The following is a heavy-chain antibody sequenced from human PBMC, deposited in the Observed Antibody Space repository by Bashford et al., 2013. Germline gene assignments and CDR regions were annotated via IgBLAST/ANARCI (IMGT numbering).Heavy chain of an antibody. CDR3: ARSPYYDSSGWSWFDP. V-gene: IGHV4-4*09. Sequence: SETLSLTCTVSGESMNFYYFNWIRQSPGKGLEWIGQSIASGTTNSNPSLKSRVTISVDSSRNELSLKLSSVTAADTAVYYCARSPYYDSSGWSWFDPWGQGTLVTVSS. J-gene: IGHJ5*02. D-gene: IGHD3-22*01. CDR1: GESMNFYY. CDR2: SIASGTT.